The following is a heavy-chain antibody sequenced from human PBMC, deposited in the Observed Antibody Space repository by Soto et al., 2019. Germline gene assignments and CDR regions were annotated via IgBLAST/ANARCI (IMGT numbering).Heavy chain of an antibody. J-gene: IGHJ4*02. V-gene: IGHV3-30*18. CDR1: GFTFSSYG. Sequence: GGSLRLSCAASGFTFSSYGMHWVLQAPGKGLEWVAVISYDGSNKYYADSVKGRFTISRDNSKNTLYLQMNSLRAEDTAVYYCAKDFTPTGYSYGCDYWGQGTLVTVSS. CDR3: AKDFTPTGYSYGCDY. CDR2: ISYDGSNK. D-gene: IGHD5-18*01.